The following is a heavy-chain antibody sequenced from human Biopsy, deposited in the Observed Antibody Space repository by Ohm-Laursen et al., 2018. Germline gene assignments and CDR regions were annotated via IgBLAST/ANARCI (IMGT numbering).Heavy chain of an antibody. CDR1: GFTFQNAW. Sequence: SLRLSCAASGFTFQNAWMSWVRQPPGKGLEWLAVIAYDGSNKYYAESVKGRFTIPRDRSRDTVHLQMNSLRYEDTALYYCAKDGGQWLGGAFDIWGHGTMVSVSS. J-gene: IGHJ3*02. CDR2: IAYDGSNK. CDR3: AKDGGQWLGGAFDI. V-gene: IGHV3-30*18. D-gene: IGHD6-19*01.